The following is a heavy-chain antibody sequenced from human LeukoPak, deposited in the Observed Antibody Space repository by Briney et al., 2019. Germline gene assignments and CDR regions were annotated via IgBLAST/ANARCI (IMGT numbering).Heavy chain of an antibody. V-gene: IGHV4-34*01. CDR2: INHSGST. D-gene: IGHD1-26*01. J-gene: IGHJ5*02. CDR3: ARHGTEWELTTGFDP. CDR1: GGSFSGYY. Sequence: SETLSLTCAVYGGSFSGYYWSWIRQPPGKGLEWIGEINHSGSTNYNPSLKSRVTISVDTSKNQFSLKLSSVTAADTAVYYCARHGTEWELTTGFDPWGQGTLVTVSS.